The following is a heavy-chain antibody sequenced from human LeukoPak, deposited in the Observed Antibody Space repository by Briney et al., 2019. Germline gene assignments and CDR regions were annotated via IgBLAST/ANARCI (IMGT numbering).Heavy chain of an antibody. J-gene: IGHJ4*02. CDR3: AKDPDAENYGDYGFSFDY. V-gene: IGHV3-30*02. CDR2: IRYDGSNK. CDR1: GFTFSSYG. Sequence: PGGSLRLTCAASGFTFSSYGMHWVRQAPGKGLEWVAFIRYDGSNKYYADSVKGRFTISRDNSKNTLYLQMNSLRAEDTAVYYCAKDPDAENYGDYGFSFDYWGQGTLVTVSS. D-gene: IGHD4-17*01.